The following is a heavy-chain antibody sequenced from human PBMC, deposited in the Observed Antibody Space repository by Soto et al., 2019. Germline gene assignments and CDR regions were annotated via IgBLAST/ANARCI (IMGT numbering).Heavy chain of an antibody. CDR1: GFTFSSYG. J-gene: IGHJ5*02. V-gene: IGHV3-30*18. CDR2: ISYDGSNK. CDR3: AKDLNPITMIVVVIPWFDP. Sequence: GGSLRLSCAASGFTFSSYGMHWVRQAPGKGLEWVAVISYDGSNKYYADSVKGRFTISRDNSKNTLYLQMNSLRAEDTAVYYCAKDLNPITMIVVVIPWFDPWGQGTLVTVSS. D-gene: IGHD3-22*01.